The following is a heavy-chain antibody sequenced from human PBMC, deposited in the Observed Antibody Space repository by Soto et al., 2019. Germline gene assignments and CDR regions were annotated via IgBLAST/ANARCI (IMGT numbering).Heavy chain of an antibody. CDR2: VSRDGNTK. CDR1: GFIFFDYA. CDR3: ARELTSLGELDS. Sequence: GGSLRLSCLASGFIFFDYAIQWVRQAPGKGLDWVAVVSRDGNTKYYADSVRGRFTISRDNSKNTVFLHINILRPEDTARYYCARELTSLGELDSWGQGTLVTVSS. D-gene: IGHD4-17*01. J-gene: IGHJ4*02. V-gene: IGHV3-30-3*01.